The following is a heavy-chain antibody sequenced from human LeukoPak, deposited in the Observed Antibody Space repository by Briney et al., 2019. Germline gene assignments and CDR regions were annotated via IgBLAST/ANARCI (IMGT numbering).Heavy chain of an antibody. J-gene: IGHJ6*03. CDR1: GGSISSGGYS. Sequence: SETLSLTCAVSGGSISSGGYSWSWIRQPPGKGLEWIGYIYYSGSTYYNPSLKSRVTISVDTSKNQFSLKLSSVTAADTAVYYCARADYYYYYYYMDVWGKGTTVTVSS. CDR3: ARADYYYYYYYMDV. CDR2: IYYSGST. D-gene: IGHD4-11*01. V-gene: IGHV4-30-4*07.